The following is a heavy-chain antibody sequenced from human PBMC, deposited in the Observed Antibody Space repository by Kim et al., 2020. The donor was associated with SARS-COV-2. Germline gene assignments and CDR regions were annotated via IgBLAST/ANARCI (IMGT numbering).Heavy chain of an antibody. V-gene: IGHV4-59*08. J-gene: IGHJ4*02. Sequence: NPSLKSRVTISVDTSKNQFSLKLSSVTAADTAVYYCARRIAARPGPYFDYWGQGTLVTVSS. D-gene: IGHD6-6*01. CDR3: ARRIAARPGPYFDY.